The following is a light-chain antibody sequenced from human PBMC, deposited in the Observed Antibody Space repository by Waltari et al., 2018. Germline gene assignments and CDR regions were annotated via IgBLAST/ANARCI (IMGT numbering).Light chain of an antibody. CDR2: EVS. J-gene: IGLJ2*01. V-gene: IGLV2-18*02. CDR3: SSYTSSSTPV. CDR1: RRHGGSYHR. Sequence: QSALTQPPSVSGSPGQSVTLSCTGPRRHGGSYHRVSWDQQPPRTAPKLMIDEVSNRPSGVPDRFSGSTSGNTAFLTISGLQAEDEADYYCSSYTSSSTPVFGGGTKLTVL.